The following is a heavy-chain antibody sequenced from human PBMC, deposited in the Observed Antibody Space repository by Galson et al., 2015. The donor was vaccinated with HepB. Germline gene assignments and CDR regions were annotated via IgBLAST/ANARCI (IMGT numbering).Heavy chain of an antibody. V-gene: IGHV4-59*01. Sequence: ETLSLTCTVSGGSISSYYWSWIRQPPGKGLEWIGYIYYSGSTNYNPSLKSRVTISVDTSKNQFSLKLSSVTAADTAVYYCARSPNCGGDCYLGHYYYYMDVWGKGTTVTVSS. CDR3: ARSPNCGGDCYLGHYYYYMDV. CDR1: GGSISSYY. D-gene: IGHD2-21*01. CDR2: IYYSGST. J-gene: IGHJ6*03.